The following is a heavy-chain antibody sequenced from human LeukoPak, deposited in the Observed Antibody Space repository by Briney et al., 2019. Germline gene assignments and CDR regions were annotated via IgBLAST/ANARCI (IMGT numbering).Heavy chain of an antibody. CDR3: AKDGEGGYSYGYHFDY. CDR1: GFTFSSYG. V-gene: IGHV3-30*02. J-gene: IGHJ4*02. D-gene: IGHD5-18*01. CDR2: IRYDGNNK. Sequence: PGGSLXLXCAASGFTFSSYGMHWVREAPGKGXEWVAFIRYDGNNKYYADSVKGRFTISRDNSKNTLYLQMNSLRAEDTAVYYCAKDGEGGYSYGYHFDYWGQGTLVTVSS.